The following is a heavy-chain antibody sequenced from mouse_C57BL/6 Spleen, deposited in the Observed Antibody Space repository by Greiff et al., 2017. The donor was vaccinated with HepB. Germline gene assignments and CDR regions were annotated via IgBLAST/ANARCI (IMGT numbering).Heavy chain of an antibody. J-gene: IGHJ2*01. CDR1: GYTFTSYW. D-gene: IGHD2-2*01. V-gene: IGHV1-61*01. Sequence: QVQLQQPGAELVRPGSSVKLSCKASGYTFTSYWMDWVKQRPGQGLEWIGNIYPSDSETHYNQKFKDKATLTVDKSSSTAYMKLSSLTSEDSAVYYCARKGGYAYFDYWGQGTTLTVSS. CDR3: ARKGGYAYFDY. CDR2: IYPSDSET.